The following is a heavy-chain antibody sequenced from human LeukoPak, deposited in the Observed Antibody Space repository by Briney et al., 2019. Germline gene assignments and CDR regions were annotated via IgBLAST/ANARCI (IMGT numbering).Heavy chain of an antibody. CDR3: AKDPSYCSSTSCYYRGPFDY. D-gene: IGHD2-2*01. Sequence: GGSLRLSCAASGFTFSSYAMSWVRQAPGKGLEWVSAISCSGGSTYYADSVKGRFTISRDNSKNTLYLQMNSLRAEDTAVYYCAKDPSYCSSTSCYYRGPFDYWGQGTLVTVSS. J-gene: IGHJ4*02. CDR2: ISCSGGST. CDR1: GFTFSSYA. V-gene: IGHV3-23*01.